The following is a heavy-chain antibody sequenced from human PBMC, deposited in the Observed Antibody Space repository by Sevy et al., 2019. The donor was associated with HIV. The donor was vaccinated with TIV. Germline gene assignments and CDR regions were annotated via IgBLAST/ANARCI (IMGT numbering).Heavy chain of an antibody. J-gene: IGHJ4*02. V-gene: IGHV1-69*04. CDR3: AGDSACTSTSCFDY. Sequence: KISCKASGGTFSSYAISWVRQAPGQGLEWMGRIIPILGIANYAQKFQGRVTITADKSTSTAYMELSSLRSEDTAVYYCAGDSACTSTSCFDYWGQGTLVTVSS. CDR1: GGTFSSYA. CDR2: IIPILGIA. D-gene: IGHD2-2*01.